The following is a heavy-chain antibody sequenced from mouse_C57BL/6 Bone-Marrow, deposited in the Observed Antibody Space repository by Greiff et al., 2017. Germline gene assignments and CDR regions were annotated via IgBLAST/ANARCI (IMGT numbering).Heavy chain of an antibody. CDR2: FDPSDSYT. D-gene: IGHD1-1*01. CDR1: GYTFTSYW. V-gene: IGHV1-69*01. CDR3: ATEFYYYGSSYWYFDV. J-gene: IGHJ1*03. Sequence: QVQLQQPGAELVMPGASVKLSCKASGYTFTSYWMHWVKQRPGHGLEWIGEFDPSDSYTNYNQKFKGKSTLTVDKSSSTAYMQLSSLTSEDSAVYYCATEFYYYGSSYWYFDVWGTGTTVTVSS.